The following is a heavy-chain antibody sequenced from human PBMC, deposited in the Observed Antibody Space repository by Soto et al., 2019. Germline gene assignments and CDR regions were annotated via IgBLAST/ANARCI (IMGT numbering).Heavy chain of an antibody. CDR3: ATVAIAPCSESSCYSLDY. Sequence: ASVKVSCKVSGYTLTELSMHWVRQAPGKGLEWMGGFDPEDGETIYPQKFQDRVTMTEDTSTDTAHMELRRLRSEDTAVYFCATVAIAPCSESSCYSLDYWGQGTLVTVSS. CDR2: FDPEDGET. V-gene: IGHV1-24*01. CDR1: GYTLTELS. J-gene: IGHJ4*02. D-gene: IGHD2-15*01.